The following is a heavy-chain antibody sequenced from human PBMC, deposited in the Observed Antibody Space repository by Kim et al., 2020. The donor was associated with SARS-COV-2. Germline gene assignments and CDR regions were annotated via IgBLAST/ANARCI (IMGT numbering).Heavy chain of an antibody. CDR3: AREGGYSGYALDY. D-gene: IGHD5-12*01. CDR2: IYHSGST. Sequence: TLSLTCAVSGGSISSSNWWSWVRQPPGKGLEWIGEIYHSGSTNYNPSLKSRVTISVDKSKNQFSLKLSSVTAADTAVYYCAREGGYSGYALDYWGQGTLVTVSS. V-gene: IGHV4-4*02. CDR1: GGSISSSNW. J-gene: IGHJ4*02.